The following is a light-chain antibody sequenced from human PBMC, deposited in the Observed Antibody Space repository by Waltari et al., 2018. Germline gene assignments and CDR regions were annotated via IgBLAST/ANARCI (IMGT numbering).Light chain of an antibody. CDR1: SPNIGSNY. CDR3: AAWDDSLSRWL. J-gene: IGLJ3*02. CDR2: RNN. V-gene: IGLV1-47*01. Sequence: QSVLTQPPSASGTPGPRVTISCSGRSPNIGSNYVYWYQHVPGAAPKLLIYRNNLLPSGVPDRCAGSKSGTSASLASSVLRSEDEADYYCAAWDDSLSRWLLGGGTKLTVL.